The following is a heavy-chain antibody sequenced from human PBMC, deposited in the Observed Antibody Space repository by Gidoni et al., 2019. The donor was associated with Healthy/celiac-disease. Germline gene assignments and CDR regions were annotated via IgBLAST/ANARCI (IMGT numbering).Heavy chain of an antibody. CDR2: IKQDGSEK. V-gene: IGHV3-7*04. CDR3: ARERDPWSSSWYGGWYYYYGMDV. J-gene: IGHJ6*02. Sequence: EVQLVESGGGLVQPGGSLRLSCAASGFTFSRYWMSWVRQAPGKGLEWVANIKQDGSEKYYVDSVKGRFTISRDNAKNSLYLQMNSLRAEDTAVYYCARERDPWSSSWYGGWYYYYGMDVWGQGTTVTVSS. CDR1: GFTFSRYW. D-gene: IGHD6-13*01.